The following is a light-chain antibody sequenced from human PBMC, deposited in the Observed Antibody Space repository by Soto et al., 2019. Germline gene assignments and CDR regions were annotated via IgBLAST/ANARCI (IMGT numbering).Light chain of an antibody. V-gene: IGLV2-14*01. J-gene: IGLJ1*01. CDR2: GVS. CDR1: ISDFVVYNY. Sequence: QSALTQPASVSGSPGQSITISCTGTISDFVVYNYVSWYQQLPGKSPKLMIYGVSNRPSGVSNRFSGSKSGTTASLTISGLQADDEADYYCSTHTTSYALQVFGTGPKLTVL. CDR3: STHTTSYALQV.